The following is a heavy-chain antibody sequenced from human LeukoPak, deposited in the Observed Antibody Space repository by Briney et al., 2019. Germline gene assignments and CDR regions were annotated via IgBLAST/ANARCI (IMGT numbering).Heavy chain of an antibody. Sequence: GGSLRLSCAASGFTFSSNVITWVRQAPGKGLEWVSSISGSGGSIYYADSVKGRFTISRDNSKNTLYLQMSSLRAEDTAVYFCTRDGGKRGNSAFDMWGQGTMVTVSS. J-gene: IGHJ3*02. V-gene: IGHV3-23*01. D-gene: IGHD5-12*01. CDR1: GFTFSSNV. CDR3: TRDGGKRGNSAFDM. CDR2: ISGSGGSI.